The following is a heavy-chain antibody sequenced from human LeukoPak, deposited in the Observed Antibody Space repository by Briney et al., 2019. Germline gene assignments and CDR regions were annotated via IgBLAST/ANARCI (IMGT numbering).Heavy chain of an antibody. CDR1: GFTFSSYW. J-gene: IGHJ4*02. CDR3: AREKGGGRSSSGFMWY. CDR2: IKQDGSEK. D-gene: IGHD6-13*01. Sequence: GGSLRLSCAASGFTFSSYWMSWVRQAPGKGLEWVANIKQDGSEKYYVDSVKGRFTISRDNAKNSLYLQMNSLRAEDTAVYYCAREKGGGRSSSGFMWYWGQGTLVTVSS. V-gene: IGHV3-7*01.